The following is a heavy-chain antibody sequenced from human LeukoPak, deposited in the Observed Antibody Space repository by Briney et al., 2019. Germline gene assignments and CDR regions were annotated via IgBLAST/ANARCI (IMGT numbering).Heavy chain of an antibody. CDR1: GGSINRGSYY. J-gene: IGHJ4*02. Sequence: SQTLSLTCTVSGGSINRGSYYWTWIRQPAGKGLEWIGHIYTSGTTSYNSSLKSRLDISLDTSKNQFSLKLSSVTAADTAVYYCARDPRAKSPFDYWGQGTLVTVSS. CDR2: IYTSGTT. V-gene: IGHV4-61*09. CDR3: ARDPRAKSPFDY.